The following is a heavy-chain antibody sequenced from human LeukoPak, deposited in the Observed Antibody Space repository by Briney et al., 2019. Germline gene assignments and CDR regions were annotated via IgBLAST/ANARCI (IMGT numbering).Heavy chain of an antibody. J-gene: IGHJ4*02. CDR3: ARGVPHCGGDCYTHYFFDY. V-gene: IGHV4-59*01. CDR2: IYYSGST. CDR1: GGSISSYY. Sequence: SETLSLTCTVSGGSISSYYWSWIRQPPGKGLEWIGYIYYSGSTNYNPSLKSRATISVDTSKNQFSLKLSSVTAADTAVYYCARGVPHCGGDCYTHYFFDYWGQGTLVTVSS. D-gene: IGHD2-21*02.